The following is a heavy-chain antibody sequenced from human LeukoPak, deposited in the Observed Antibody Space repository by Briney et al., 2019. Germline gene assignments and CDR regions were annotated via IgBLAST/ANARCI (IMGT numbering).Heavy chain of an antibody. J-gene: IGHJ4*02. V-gene: IGHV3-48*02. CDR2: ISPSSSAI. CDR1: GFTFSSYG. D-gene: IGHD6-13*01. CDR3: ARAAYNSSPDY. Sequence: GGSLRLSCAASGFTFSSYGMTWVRQAPGKGLEWVSYISPSSSAIHYADSVKGRFTISRDNAKNSLYLQMNSLGDEDTAVYYCARAAYNSSPDYWGQGTLVTVSS.